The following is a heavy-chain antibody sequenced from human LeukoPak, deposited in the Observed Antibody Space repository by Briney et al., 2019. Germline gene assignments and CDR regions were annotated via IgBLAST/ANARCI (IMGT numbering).Heavy chain of an antibody. Sequence: PSETLSLTCTVSGGSISSGSYYWSWIRQPAGKGLEWIGRIYTSGSTNYNPSLKSRVTISVDTSKNQFSLKLSSVTAADTAVYYCARGGPSPRAMVRGVTPYYFDYWGQGTLVTVSS. CDR2: IYTSGST. D-gene: IGHD3-10*01. J-gene: IGHJ4*02. CDR1: GGSISSGSYY. V-gene: IGHV4-61*02. CDR3: ARGGPSPRAMVRGVTPYYFDY.